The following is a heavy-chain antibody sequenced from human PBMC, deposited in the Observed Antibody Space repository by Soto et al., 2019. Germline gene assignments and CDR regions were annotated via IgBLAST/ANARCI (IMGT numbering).Heavy chain of an antibody. J-gene: IGHJ6*02. Sequence: GGSLRLSCAASGFTFSNDGMHWVRQAPGKGLEWVAIIWHDGNNKYYADSVRGRFIISRDNSKNRLYLQMNSLRAEDTAVYYCASDLVGASDSYGLDVWGQAIPLTVSS. V-gene: IGHV3-33*01. CDR2: IWHDGNNK. CDR1: GFTFSNDG. D-gene: IGHD1-26*01. CDR3: ASDLVGASDSYGLDV.